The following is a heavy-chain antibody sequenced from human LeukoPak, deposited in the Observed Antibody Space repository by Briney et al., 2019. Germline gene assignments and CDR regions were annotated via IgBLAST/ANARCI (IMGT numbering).Heavy chain of an antibody. CDR3: ARRWNARLYNWFDP. CDR2: IYYSGST. J-gene: IGHJ5*02. D-gene: IGHD1-1*01. V-gene: IGHV4-59*01. Sequence: SETLSLTCTVSGGSISSYYWSWIRQPPGKGLEWIGYIYYSGSTNYNPSLKSRVTILVDTSKNQFSLKLSSVAAADTAVYYCARRWNARLYNWFDPWGQGTLVTVSS. CDR1: GGSISSYY.